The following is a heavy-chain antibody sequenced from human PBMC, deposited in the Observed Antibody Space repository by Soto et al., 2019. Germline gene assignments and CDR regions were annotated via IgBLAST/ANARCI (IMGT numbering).Heavy chain of an antibody. V-gene: IGHV3-74*01. CDR1: GFTFSGDW. CDR3: AKGDSSRVSWFDP. J-gene: IGHJ5*02. D-gene: IGHD6-19*01. CDR2: IDPYDTGI. Sequence: EVQLVESGGGLVQPGGSLRLSCRDSGFTFSGDWMHWVRQAPGKGLDWVSRIDPYDTGISYADSVKGRFTIFRDNAKSTLYLQMNSLRPEDTAVYYCAKGDSSRVSWFDPWGQGTLVTVSS.